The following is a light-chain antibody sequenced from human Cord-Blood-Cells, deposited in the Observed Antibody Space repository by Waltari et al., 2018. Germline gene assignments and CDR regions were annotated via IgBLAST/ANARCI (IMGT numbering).Light chain of an antibody. CDR3: QAWDSSTVV. CDR2: QDS. Sequence: SYELTQPPSVSVSPGQTARITCSGDTLGDKYACWYQQKPGQSPVLVIYQDSKRPSGIPERFFGSNSGNTATLTISGTQAMDEADYYCQAWDSSTVVFGGGTKLTVL. CDR1: TLGDKY. V-gene: IGLV3-1*01. J-gene: IGLJ2*01.